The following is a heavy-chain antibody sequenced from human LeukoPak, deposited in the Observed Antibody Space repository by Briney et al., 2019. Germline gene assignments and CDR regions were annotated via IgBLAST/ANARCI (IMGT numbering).Heavy chain of an antibody. CDR1: EFTFSSYW. D-gene: IGHD2-21*02. CDR2: IKQDGREI. CDR3: AREGDSYYYGMDV. Sequence: GGSLRLSCVASEFTFSSYWMSWVRQAPGRGLGWGANIKQDGREIYYVDSVKGRFTISRDNAKNTLYLQMNSLRAEDTAVYYCAREGDSYYYGMDVWGRGTTVTVSS. V-gene: IGHV3-7*01. J-gene: IGHJ6*02.